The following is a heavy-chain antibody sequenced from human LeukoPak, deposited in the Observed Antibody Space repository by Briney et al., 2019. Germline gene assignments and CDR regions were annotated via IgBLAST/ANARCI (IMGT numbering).Heavy chain of an antibody. V-gene: IGHV4-31*03. CDR1: GGSISSGGYY. J-gene: IGHJ5*02. Sequence: PSETLSLTCTVSGGSISSGGYYWSWIRQHPGKGLEWIGYIYYSGSTYFNPSLKSRVTISVDTSKNQFSLKLSSVTAADTAVYYCARVFGGWFDPWGQGTLVTVSS. D-gene: IGHD3-3*01. CDR3: ARVFGGWFDP. CDR2: IYYSGST.